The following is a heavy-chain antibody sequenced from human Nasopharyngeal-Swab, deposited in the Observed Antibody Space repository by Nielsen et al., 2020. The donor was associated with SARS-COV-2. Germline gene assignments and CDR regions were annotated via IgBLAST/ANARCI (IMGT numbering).Heavy chain of an antibody. CDR1: GFTFSSYG. Sequence: GGSLRLSCAASGFTFSSYGMHWVRQAPVKGLEWVAVISYDGSNKYYADSVKGRFTISRDNSKNTLYLQMNSLRAEDTAVYYCAKDESYYDSSGYYYPDYWGQGTLVTVSS. CDR2: ISYDGSNK. J-gene: IGHJ4*02. CDR3: AKDESYYDSSGYYYPDY. V-gene: IGHV3-30*18. D-gene: IGHD3-22*01.